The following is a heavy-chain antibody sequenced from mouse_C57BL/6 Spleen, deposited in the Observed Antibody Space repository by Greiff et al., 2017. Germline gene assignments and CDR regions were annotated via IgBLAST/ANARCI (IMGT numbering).Heavy chain of an antibody. D-gene: IGHD1-1*01. J-gene: IGHJ2*01. CDR2: INPGSGGT. CDR1: GYAFTNYL. V-gene: IGHV1-54*01. Sequence: QVQLKQSGAELVRPGTSVKVSCKASGYAFTNYLIEWVKQRPGQGLEWIGVINPGSGGTNYNEKFKGKATLTADKSSSTAYMQLSSLTSEDSAVYFCAREENGLDYWGQGTTLTVSS. CDR3: AREENGLDY.